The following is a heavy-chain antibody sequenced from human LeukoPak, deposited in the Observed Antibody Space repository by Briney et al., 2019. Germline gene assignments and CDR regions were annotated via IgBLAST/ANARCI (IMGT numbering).Heavy chain of an antibody. V-gene: IGHV3-7*01. CDR3: ARGRRDTQYQVFDY. J-gene: IGHJ4*02. D-gene: IGHD2-2*01. Sequence: PGGSLRLSCVASGFTFTNYWMNWVRQAPGKGLEWVANIKEDGGEKYYVDSVKGRFTTSRDNAKNSLYLQMSSLRDEDTAVYYCARGRRDTQYQVFDYWGQGTLVTVSS. CDR2: IKEDGGEK. CDR1: GFTFTNYW.